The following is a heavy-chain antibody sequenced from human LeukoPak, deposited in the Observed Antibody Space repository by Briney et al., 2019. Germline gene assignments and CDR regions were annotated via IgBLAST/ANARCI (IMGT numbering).Heavy chain of an antibody. CDR3: ARRPRDSSGYYLGAFHA. J-gene: IGHJ3*01. CDR2: IGASGADT. Sequence: GGSLRLSCEASGFTFGSYAMTWVRQAPGKGLDWVSVIGASGADTYYADSVKGRFTIYRDNAKNTLYLHMRSLRAEDTAVYFCARRPRDSSGYYLGAFHAWGQGTTVTVSS. D-gene: IGHD3-22*01. V-gene: IGHV3-23*01. CDR1: GFTFGSYA.